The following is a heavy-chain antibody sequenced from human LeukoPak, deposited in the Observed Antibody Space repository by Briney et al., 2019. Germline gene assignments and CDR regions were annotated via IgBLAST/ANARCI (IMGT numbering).Heavy chain of an antibody. Sequence: GESLKISCKGSGYNFTIYWIGWVRQMPGKGLEFMGIIYPGDSDTRYSPSFQGQVTISADKSISTAYLQWSSLKASDTAMYYCARHETGPYFDYWGQGTLVTVSS. D-gene: IGHD1-1*01. CDR1: GYNFTIYW. CDR3: ARHETGPYFDY. CDR2: IYPGDSDT. J-gene: IGHJ4*02. V-gene: IGHV5-51*01.